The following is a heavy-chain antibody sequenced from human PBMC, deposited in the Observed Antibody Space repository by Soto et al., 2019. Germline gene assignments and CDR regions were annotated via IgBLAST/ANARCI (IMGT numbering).Heavy chain of an antibody. D-gene: IGHD4-17*01. V-gene: IGHV1-18*01. CDR3: ARVLGGATVTIFDY. CDR1: GYTFTSYG. Sequence: QVQLVQSGAEVKKPGASVKVSCKASGYTFTSYGISWVRQAPGQGLEWMGWISAYNGNTNYAQKLQGRVTMTTDTTTSRADMGMKSPRSDGTAVYYCARVLGGATVTIFDYWGQGTLVTVSS. J-gene: IGHJ4*02. CDR2: ISAYNGNT.